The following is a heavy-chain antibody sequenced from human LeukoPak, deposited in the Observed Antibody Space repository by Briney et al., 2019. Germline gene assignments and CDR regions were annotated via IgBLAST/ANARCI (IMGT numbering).Heavy chain of an antibody. Sequence: SETLSLTCAVYGGSFSGYYWSWIRQPPGKGPEWIGEINHSGSTNYNPSLKSRVTISVDTSKNQFSLKLSSVTAADTAVYYCARGRLYYYDSSGYGYFDYWGQGTLVTVSS. D-gene: IGHD3-22*01. CDR1: GGSFSGYY. CDR2: INHSGST. CDR3: ARGRLYYYDSSGYGYFDY. J-gene: IGHJ4*02. V-gene: IGHV4-34*01.